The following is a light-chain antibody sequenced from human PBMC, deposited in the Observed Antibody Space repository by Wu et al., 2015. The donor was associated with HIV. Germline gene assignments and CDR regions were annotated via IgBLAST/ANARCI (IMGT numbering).Light chain of an antibody. V-gene: IGKV3-15*01. CDR2: GAS. Sequence: EIVMTQSPATLSVSPGERATLSCRASQSVSSNLAWYQQKPGQAPRLLIYGASTRATGIPARFSGSGSGTDFSLTSSRLEPEDFAVYYCHQYGGSPPFTFGPGTKVDIK. CDR1: QSVSSN. CDR3: HQYGGSPPFT. J-gene: IGKJ3*01.